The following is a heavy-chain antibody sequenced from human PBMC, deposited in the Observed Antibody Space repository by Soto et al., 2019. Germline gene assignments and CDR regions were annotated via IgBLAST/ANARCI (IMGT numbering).Heavy chain of an antibody. CDR1: GFTFSSYS. V-gene: IGHV3-48*01. CDR2: ISSSSSTI. CDR3: ARGGRVGGDCYACYYYYYMDV. J-gene: IGHJ6*03. D-gene: IGHD2-21*01. Sequence: GGSLRLSCAASGFTFSSYSMNWVRQAPGKGLEWVSYISSSSSTIYYADSVKGRFTISRDNAKNSLYLQMNSLRAEDTAVYYCARGGRVGGDCYACYYYYYMDVWGKGTTVTVSS.